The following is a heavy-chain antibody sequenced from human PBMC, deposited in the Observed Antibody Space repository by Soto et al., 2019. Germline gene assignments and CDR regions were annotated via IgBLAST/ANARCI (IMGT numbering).Heavy chain of an antibody. CDR3: AKRSSSSTFDY. J-gene: IGHJ4*02. CDR2: INSDGSRT. CDR1: GFTFSSYW. Sequence: GGSLRLSCAASGFTFSSYWMYWVRQAPGKGLVWVSGINSDGSRTIYADSVKGRFTISRDNAKNTLYLQMNSLRAEDTAVYYWAKRSSSSTFDYWGQGTLVTVSS. V-gene: IGHV3-74*01. D-gene: IGHD6-6*01.